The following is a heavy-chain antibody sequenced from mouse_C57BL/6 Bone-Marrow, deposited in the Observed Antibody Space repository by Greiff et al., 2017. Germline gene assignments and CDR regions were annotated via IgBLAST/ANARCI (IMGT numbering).Heavy chain of an antibody. CDR3: AREDWDWFAY. CDR1: GYSITSGYY. CDR2: ISYDGSN. Sequence: DVKLQESGPGLVKPSQSLSLTCSVTGYSITSGYYWNWIRQFPGNKLEWMGYISYDGSNNYNPSLKNRISTTRDTSKNQFFLKLNSVTTEDTATYYCAREDWDWFAYWGQGTLVTVSA. D-gene: IGHD4-1*01. J-gene: IGHJ3*01. V-gene: IGHV3-6*01.